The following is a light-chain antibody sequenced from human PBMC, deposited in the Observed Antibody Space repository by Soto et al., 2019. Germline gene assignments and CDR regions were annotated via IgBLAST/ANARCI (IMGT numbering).Light chain of an antibody. Sequence: QSALTQVASVSGSPGQSITISCTGTSSDVGGYDYVSWYQQHPGKAPKLMIYNVNYRPSGVSDRFSGSKSGDTASLTMSGLQAEDEANYYCSSYTNTINVVFGGGTKLTVL. CDR3: SSYTNTINVV. CDR2: NVN. V-gene: IGLV2-14*03. J-gene: IGLJ2*01. CDR1: SSDVGGYDY.